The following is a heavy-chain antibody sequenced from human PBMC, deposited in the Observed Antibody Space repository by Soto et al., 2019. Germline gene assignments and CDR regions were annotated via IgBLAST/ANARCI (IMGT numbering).Heavy chain of an antibody. J-gene: IGHJ3*02. Sequence: ASVKVSCKASGYTFTSYGISWVRQAPGQGLEWMGWISAYNGNTNYAQRLKGRVTMTTDTSTSTAYMEQRSLRSDDTAVYYCASMGITGTHDAFDIWGQGTMVTVSS. CDR3: ASMGITGTHDAFDI. D-gene: IGHD1-20*01. CDR1: GYTFTSYG. CDR2: ISAYNGNT. V-gene: IGHV1-18*01.